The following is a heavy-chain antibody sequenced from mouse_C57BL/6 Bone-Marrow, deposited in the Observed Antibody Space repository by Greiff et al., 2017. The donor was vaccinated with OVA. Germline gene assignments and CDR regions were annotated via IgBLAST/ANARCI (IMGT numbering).Heavy chain of an antibody. V-gene: IGHV1-31*01. CDR2: IYPYNGVS. CDR3: ARGTGFDY. J-gene: IGHJ2*01. Sequence: VQLQPSGPELVKPGASVKISCKASGYSFTGYYMHWVKQSHGNILAWIGYIYPYNGVSRYHQTFKGKATLTVDKSASTAYMELRSLTSEDAAVYYCARGTGFDYWGQGTTLTVSS. D-gene: IGHD3-3*01. CDR1: GYSFTGYY.